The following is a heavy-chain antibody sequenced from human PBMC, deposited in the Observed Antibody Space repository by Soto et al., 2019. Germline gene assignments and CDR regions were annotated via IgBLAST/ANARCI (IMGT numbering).Heavy chain of an antibody. CDR3: ATGNQYCSGISCPYGMDV. D-gene: IGHD2-2*01. CDR1: GHSLTFYG. CDR2: ISAYTGHT. V-gene: IGHV1-18*01. J-gene: IGHJ6*02. Sequence: QAQLVQSGPEVKKPGASVKVSCKASGHSLTFYGVNWVRQAPGLGLEWMGWISAYTGHTNYAQKFQGRLTMTTDTSTNTAYMELRSLRSDDTAVYYCATGNQYCSGISCPYGMDVWGQGTTVTVSS.